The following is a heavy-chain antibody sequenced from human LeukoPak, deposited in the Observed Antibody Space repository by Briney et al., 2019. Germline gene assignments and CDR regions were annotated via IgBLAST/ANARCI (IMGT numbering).Heavy chain of an antibody. V-gene: IGHV4-39*02. J-gene: IGHJ4*02. D-gene: IGHD3-9*01. CDR1: GGSISSTTYY. Sequence: SETLSLTCTVSGGSISSTTYYWAWIRQPPGKGLEWIGSIYKAGNTNYSPSLRSRVFISVDTSNNQFSLSLSSVTAADTAVYYCARESFHYDILTGYYRGYYFDYWGQGTLVTVSS. CDR3: ARESFHYDILTGYYRGYYFDY. CDR2: IYKAGNT.